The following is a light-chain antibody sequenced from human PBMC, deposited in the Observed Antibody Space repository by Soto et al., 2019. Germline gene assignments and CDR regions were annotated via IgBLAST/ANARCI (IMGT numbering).Light chain of an antibody. CDR1: SSDVGANNY. Sequence: QSALTQPPSASGSPGQSVTISCTGTSSDVGANNYVSWYQQHPGKAPKLMIYEVTKRPSGVPDRFSGSKSGNTASLTVSGLQAEDEADYYCSSYAGTNRVFGSGTMVTVL. V-gene: IGLV2-8*01. CDR3: SSYAGTNRV. J-gene: IGLJ1*01. CDR2: EVT.